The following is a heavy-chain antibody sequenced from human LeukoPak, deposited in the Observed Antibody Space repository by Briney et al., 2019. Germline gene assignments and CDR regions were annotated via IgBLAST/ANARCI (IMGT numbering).Heavy chain of an antibody. V-gene: IGHV3-30*02. Sequence: GGSLRLSCAASGFTFNSNGMHWVRQAPGKGLEWVAFIRYDGNTKYYADSVKGRFTISRDNSKNTLYLQMNSLRAEDTALYYCAKDFGSSSLDYYYGMDVWGQGTTVTVSS. D-gene: IGHD6-13*01. J-gene: IGHJ6*02. CDR2: IRYDGNTK. CDR1: GFTFNSNG. CDR3: AKDFGSSSLDYYYGMDV.